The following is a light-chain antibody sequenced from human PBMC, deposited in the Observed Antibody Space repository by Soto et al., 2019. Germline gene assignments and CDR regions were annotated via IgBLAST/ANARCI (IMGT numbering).Light chain of an antibody. CDR1: QNINTY. J-gene: IGKJ3*01. CDR3: QQTSSAPFT. CDR2: ASA. Sequence: DIQMTQSPYSLSAAVGDRVTITCRASQNINTYLNWYQQKPGKAPKLLIFASASLQSGVPSRFSGSGSRTAFTITHTSLQPDDCATNDCQQTSSAPFTFGPGTKVDIK. V-gene: IGKV1-39*01.